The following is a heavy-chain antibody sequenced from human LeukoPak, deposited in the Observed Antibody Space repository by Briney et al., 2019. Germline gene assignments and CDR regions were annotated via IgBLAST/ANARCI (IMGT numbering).Heavy chain of an antibody. CDR1: GGTFSSYA. V-gene: IGHV1-69*13. CDR3: ARDRSIAAHYNWFDP. D-gene: IGHD6-6*01. Sequence: SAKVSCKASGGTFSSYAISWVRQAPGQGLEWMGGIIPIFGTANYAQKFQGRVTITADESTSTAYMELSSLRSEDTAVYYCARDRSIAAHYNWFDPWGQGTLVTVSS. CDR2: IIPIFGTA. J-gene: IGHJ5*02.